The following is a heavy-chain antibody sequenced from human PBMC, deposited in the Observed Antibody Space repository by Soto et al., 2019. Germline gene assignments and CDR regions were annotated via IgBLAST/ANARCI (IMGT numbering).Heavy chain of an antibody. J-gene: IGHJ4*02. D-gene: IGHD6-19*01. CDR2: IIPILGIG. CDR1: GGTYTSYT. V-gene: IGHV1-69*02. CDR3: ASSWDIGGWYGLDY. Sequence: VQLVQSGAEVKKPGSSVKVSCKASGGTYTSYTISWVRQAPGQGLEWMGSIIPILGIGNYAQKFQGRVTITADKSTSTAYMELSSLRSEDTAVYYCASSWDIGGWYGLDYWGQGTLVTVSS.